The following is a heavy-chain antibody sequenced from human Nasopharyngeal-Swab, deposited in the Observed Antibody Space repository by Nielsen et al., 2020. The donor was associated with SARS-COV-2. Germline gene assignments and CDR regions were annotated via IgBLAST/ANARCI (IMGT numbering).Heavy chain of an antibody. CDR1: GFTFSSLW. CDR2: INPDGSEK. D-gene: IGHD1-26*01. CDR3: AKLNMGASDC. Sequence: GGSLRLSCAASGFTFSSLWMSWVRQVPGKGLEWVADINPDGSEKFYVDSVKGRFTISRDNAKNSMSLQMNSLRAEDTAVYYCAKLNMGASDCWGQGTLVTVSS. V-gene: IGHV3-7*01. J-gene: IGHJ4*02.